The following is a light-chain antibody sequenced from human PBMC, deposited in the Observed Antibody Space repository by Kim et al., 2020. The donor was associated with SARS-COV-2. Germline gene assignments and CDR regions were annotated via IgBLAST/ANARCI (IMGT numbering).Light chain of an antibody. CDR3: QQYNSYSLT. CDR2: KAS. CDR1: QSISTW. V-gene: IGKV1-5*03. Sequence: DIRMTQSPSTLSASVGDRVTITCRASQSISTWLAWYQEKPGKAPKVLIYKASTLESGVPSRFSGTGSGTEFTLTISSLQPDDFATYYCQQYNSYSLTFGGGTTVEIK. J-gene: IGKJ4*01.